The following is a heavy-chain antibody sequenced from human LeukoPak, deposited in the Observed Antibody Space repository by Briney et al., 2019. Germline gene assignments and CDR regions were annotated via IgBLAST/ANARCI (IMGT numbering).Heavy chain of an antibody. CDR1: GFTFNGHW. CDR2: IKEDGSGK. Sequence: GGSLRLSCAASGFTFNGHWMTWVRQAPGKGLEWVANIKEDGSGKYYVDSVKGRFTISRDNAKNSLFLQMNSLRAEDTAMYYCARHIPRGNNFFDYWGQGTLVTVSS. V-gene: IGHV3-7*01. D-gene: IGHD3-16*01. J-gene: IGHJ4*02. CDR3: ARHIPRGNNFFDY.